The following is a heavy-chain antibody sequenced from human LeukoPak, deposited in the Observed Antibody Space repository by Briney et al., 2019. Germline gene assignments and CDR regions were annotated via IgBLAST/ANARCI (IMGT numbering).Heavy chain of an antibody. Sequence: PSETLSLTCAVYGGSFSGYYWSWIRQPPGKGLEWIGEINHSGSTNYNPSLKSRVTISVDTSKNQFSLELSSVTAADTAVYYCAKDTAMARDHWFDPWGQGTLVTVSS. V-gene: IGHV4-34*01. CDR2: INHSGST. CDR3: AKDTAMARDHWFDP. J-gene: IGHJ5*02. CDR1: GGSFSGYY. D-gene: IGHD5-18*01.